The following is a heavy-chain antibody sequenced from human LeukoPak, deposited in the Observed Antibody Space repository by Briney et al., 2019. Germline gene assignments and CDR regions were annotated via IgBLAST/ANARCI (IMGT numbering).Heavy chain of an antibody. V-gene: IGHV3-9*01. CDR2: VSWNSGSI. D-gene: IGHD3-10*01. CDR3: AKDMGASYYGSGRQAFDY. CDR1: GFTFDDYA. J-gene: IGHJ4*02. Sequence: PGRSLRLSCAASGFTFDDYAMPWVRQAPGQGLDWVSGVSWNSGSIGYADSVKGRFTISRDNAKNSLYLQMNSLRAEDTALYYCAKDMGASYYGSGRQAFDYWGQGTLVTVSS.